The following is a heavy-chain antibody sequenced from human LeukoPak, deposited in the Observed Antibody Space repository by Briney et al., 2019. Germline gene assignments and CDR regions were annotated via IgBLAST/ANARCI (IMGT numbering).Heavy chain of an antibody. CDR3: ARGRYGWLPFDF. J-gene: IGHJ4*02. CDR2: IYYSGST. CDR1: GDSMNNHY. Sequence: SETLSLTCTVSGDSMNNHYWNWIRQPPGKGLEWIGYIYYSGSTNYSPSLKSRVTISVDTSKNQFTLKLSSVTAADTALYYCARGRYGWLPFDFWGQGTLVTVSS. D-gene: IGHD3-16*01. V-gene: IGHV4-59*11.